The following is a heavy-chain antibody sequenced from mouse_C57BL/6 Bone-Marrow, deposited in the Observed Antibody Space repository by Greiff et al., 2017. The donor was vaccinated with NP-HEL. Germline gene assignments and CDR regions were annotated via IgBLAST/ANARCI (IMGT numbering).Heavy chain of an antibody. D-gene: IGHD1-1*01. CDR1: GYAFSSYW. Sequence: QVQLQQSGAELVKPGASVKISCKASGYAFSSYWMNWVKQRPGKGLEWIGQIYPGDGDTKDNGKFKGQATMTADKSSSTAYRQLSSLTSEDSAVYFCAREGYYGSSSAWFAYWGQGTLVTVSA. CDR2: IYPGDGDT. J-gene: IGHJ3*01. V-gene: IGHV1-80*01. CDR3: AREGYYGSSSAWFAY.